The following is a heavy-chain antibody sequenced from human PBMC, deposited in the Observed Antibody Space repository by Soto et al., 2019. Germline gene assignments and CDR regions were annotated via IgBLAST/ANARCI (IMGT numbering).Heavy chain of an antibody. CDR2: ISGSGSST. J-gene: IGHJ4*02. Sequence: EVQLLESGGGLVQPGGSLRLSCAVSGFTFKNYAMTWVRQAPGKGLEWVSSISGSGSSTYYPDSVKGRFLISRDNSKNTLYLQMNSLRAEDTAVYYCAVEMSTNSQVDYFDSWGQGTLVTVSS. CDR3: AVEMSTNSQVDYFDS. V-gene: IGHV3-23*01. D-gene: IGHD5-12*01. CDR1: GFTFKNYA.